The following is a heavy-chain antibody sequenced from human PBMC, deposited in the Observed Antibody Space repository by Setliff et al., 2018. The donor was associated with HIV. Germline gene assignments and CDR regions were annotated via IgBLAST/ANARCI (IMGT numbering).Heavy chain of an antibody. Sequence: SETLSLTCTVSGGSISSYYWSWIRQPPGKGLEWIGHIYIGSTKCNPSLRSRLTISLDSPTNQFSVTLSSVTAADTAMYYCARYTVGSMVDYWGPGTRVTVSS. J-gene: IGHJ4*02. V-gene: IGHV4-4*08. CDR1: GGSISSYY. CDR2: IYIGST. D-gene: IGHD5-12*01. CDR3: ARYTVGSMVDY.